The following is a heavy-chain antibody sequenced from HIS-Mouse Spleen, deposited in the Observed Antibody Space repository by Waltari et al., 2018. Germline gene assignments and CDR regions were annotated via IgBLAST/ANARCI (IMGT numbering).Heavy chain of an antibody. V-gene: IGHV4-59*01. D-gene: IGHD4-17*01. CDR2: IYYSGST. CDR3: ARDISVTPIYYYYGMDV. J-gene: IGHJ6*02. Sequence: QVQLQESGPGLVMPSETLSLTCTVSGGSISSYYWSWIRQPPGKGLEWIGYIYYSGSTNYNPSLKSRVTISVATSKNQFSLKLSSVTAADTAVYYCARDISVTPIYYYYGMDVWGQGTTVTVSS. CDR1: GGSISSYY.